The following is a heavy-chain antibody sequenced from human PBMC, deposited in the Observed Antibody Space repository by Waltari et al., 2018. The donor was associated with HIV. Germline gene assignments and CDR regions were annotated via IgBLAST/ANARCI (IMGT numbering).Heavy chain of an antibody. D-gene: IGHD3-22*01. CDR3: AKVRLVVVITYYFDY. V-gene: IGHV3-30*18. CDR1: GFPFRSFG. CDR2: ISYDGSNK. J-gene: IGHJ4*02. Sequence: QVQLVESGGGVVQPGRSLRPYCAASGFPFRSFGMHWVRQAPGKGLEWVAVISYDGSNKYYADSVKGRFTISRDNSKNTLYLQMNSLRAEDTAVYYCAKVRLVVVITYYFDYWGQGTLVTVSS.